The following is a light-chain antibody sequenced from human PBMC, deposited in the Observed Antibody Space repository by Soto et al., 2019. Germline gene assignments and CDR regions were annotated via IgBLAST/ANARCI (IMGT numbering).Light chain of an antibody. Sequence: AILMTQSPASFSSYTRDIVTITCRASQGISSYLAWYQQKPGKAPKLLIYAASTLQSGVPSRFSGSGSGTDFTLTISCLQSEDFATYYCQQYYSYPPTFGGGTKVDI. V-gene: IGKV1-8*01. CDR2: AAS. J-gene: IGKJ4*01. CDR3: QQYYSYPPT. CDR1: QGISSY.